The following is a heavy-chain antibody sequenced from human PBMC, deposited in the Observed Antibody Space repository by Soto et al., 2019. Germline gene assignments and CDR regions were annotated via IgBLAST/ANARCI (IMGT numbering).Heavy chain of an antibody. CDR3: ARRWYYGSSGYYHFDY. CDR1: GGSISSIRYY. V-gene: IGHV4-39*01. Sequence: SETLSLTCTVSGGSISSIRYYWGRIRPCTGKGLEWIGNIYYNGRTHYNPSFKGRLTMSVDTSKNQFSLNLSSVTAADAAIYYCARRWYYGSSGYYHFDYWGQGSLVTVSS. CDR2: IYYNGRT. J-gene: IGHJ4*02. D-gene: IGHD3-22*01.